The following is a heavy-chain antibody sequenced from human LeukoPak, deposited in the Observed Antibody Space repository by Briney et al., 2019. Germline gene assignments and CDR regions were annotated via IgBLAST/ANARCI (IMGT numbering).Heavy chain of an antibody. Sequence: GGSLRLSCAASGFTFSSYAMSWVRQAPGKGLEWVSAISGSGGSTYYADSVKGRFTISGDNSKNTLYLQMNSLRAEDTAVYYCAKDGSSNVGFWFDPWGQGTLVTVSS. CDR3: AKDGSSNVGFWFDP. CDR1: GFTFSSYA. V-gene: IGHV3-23*01. CDR2: ISGSGGST. J-gene: IGHJ5*02. D-gene: IGHD6-13*01.